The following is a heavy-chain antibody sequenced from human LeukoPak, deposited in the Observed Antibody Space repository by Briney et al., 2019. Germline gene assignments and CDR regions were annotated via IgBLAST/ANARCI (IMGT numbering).Heavy chain of an antibody. V-gene: IGHV5-51*01. CDR3: ARHPSYYSGWPLDY. D-gene: IGHD6-19*01. CDR2: IYLGDSAT. CDR1: GHLSPNYW. J-gene: IGHJ4*02. Sequence: GGSLEISCKCSGHLSPNYWIGWVRQLPAKGLEWMGIIYLGDSATTYGPSFPAQVTISVDKSISTAYLQWNSLKASHTAMYYCARHPSYYSGWPLDYWGRGTLVTVSS.